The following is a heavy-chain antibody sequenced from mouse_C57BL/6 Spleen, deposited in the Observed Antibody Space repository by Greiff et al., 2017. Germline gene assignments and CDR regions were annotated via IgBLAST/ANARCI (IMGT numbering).Heavy chain of an antibody. CDR2: IDPSDSYT. J-gene: IGHJ2*01. CDR1: GYTFTSYW. CDR3: ASGMGFAY. V-gene: IGHV1-69*01. D-gene: IGHD2-3*01. Sequence: VQLQQPGAELVMPGASVKLSCKASGYTFTSYWMHWVKQRPGQGLEWIGEIDPSDSYTNYNQKFKGKSTLTVDKSSSTAYMQLSSLTSEDSAVYYCASGMGFAYWGQGTTLTVSS.